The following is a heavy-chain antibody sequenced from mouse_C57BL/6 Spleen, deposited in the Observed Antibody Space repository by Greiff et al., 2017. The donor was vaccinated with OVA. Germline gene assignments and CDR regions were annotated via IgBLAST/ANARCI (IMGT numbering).Heavy chain of an antibody. CDR3: TRGEAYSNWNYYAMDY. CDR2: IDPETGGT. V-gene: IGHV1-15*01. CDR1: GYTFTDYE. D-gene: IGHD2-5*01. Sequence: QVHVKQSGAELVRPGASVTLSCKASGYTFTDYEMHWVKQTPVHGLEWIGAIDPETGGTAYNQKFKGKAILTADKSSSTAYMELRSLTSEDSAVYYCTRGEAYSNWNYYAMDYWGQGTSVTVSS. J-gene: IGHJ4*01.